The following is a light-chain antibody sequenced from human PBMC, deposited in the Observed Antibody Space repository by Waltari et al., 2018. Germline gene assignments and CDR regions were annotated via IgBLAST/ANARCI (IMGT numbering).Light chain of an antibody. Sequence: EIQMTQSPSSVSASVGDRVTITCRATQDISSALAWYQQKPGQALNLLIYAVSSLQSGVPSRFSGSGSGTDFTLTISGLQPEDVATYFCQQGASFPPTFAQGTKVEIK. J-gene: IGKJ1*01. CDR2: AVS. CDR3: QQGASFPPT. CDR1: QDISSA. V-gene: IGKV1-12*01.